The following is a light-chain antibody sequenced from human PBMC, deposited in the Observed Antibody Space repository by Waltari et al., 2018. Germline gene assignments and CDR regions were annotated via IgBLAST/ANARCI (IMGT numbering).Light chain of an antibody. V-gene: IGKV2-28*01. J-gene: IGKJ4*01. CDR2: LGS. Sequence: IVMTQSPPSLPVTPGEPASISCRSNQSLLHSNGYNYLDWYLQKPGQSPQLLIYLGSNRASGVPDRFSGSGSGTDFTLKISRVEAEDVGVYYCMQALQTPLTFGGGTKVEIK. CDR1: QSLLHSNGYNY. CDR3: MQALQTPLT.